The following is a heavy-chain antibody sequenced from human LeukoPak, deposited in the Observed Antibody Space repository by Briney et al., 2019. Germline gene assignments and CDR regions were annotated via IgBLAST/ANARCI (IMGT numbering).Heavy chain of an antibody. V-gene: IGHV4-4*07. Sequence: SETLSLTGTVSGGSISSYYWSWIRQPAGKGLEWIGRIYTSGSTNYNPSLKSRVTMSVDTSKNQFSLKLSSMTAADTAVYYCARGPVWGAARLYYFDYWGQGTLVTVSS. D-gene: IGHD6-6*01. CDR3: ARGPVWGAARLYYFDY. CDR1: GGSISSYY. CDR2: IYTSGST. J-gene: IGHJ4*02.